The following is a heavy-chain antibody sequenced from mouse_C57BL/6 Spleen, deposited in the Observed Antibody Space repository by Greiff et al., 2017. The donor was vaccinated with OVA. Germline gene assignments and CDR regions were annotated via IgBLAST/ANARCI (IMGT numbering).Heavy chain of an antibody. D-gene: IGHD2-5*01. Sequence: EVKVVESGGGLVQSGRSLRLSCATSGFTFSDFYMEWVRQAPGKGLESIAASRNKANDYTTEYSASVKGRFIVSRDTSQGILYLQMKALRAEDTAIYYCARDGNSNYWYCDVWGTGTTVTVSS. V-gene: IGHV7-1*01. CDR1: GFTFSDFY. CDR2: SRNKANDYTT. CDR3: ARDGNSNYWYCDV. J-gene: IGHJ1*03.